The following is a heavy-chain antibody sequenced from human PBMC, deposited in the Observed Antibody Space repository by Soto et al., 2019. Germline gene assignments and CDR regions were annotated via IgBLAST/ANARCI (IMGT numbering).Heavy chain of an antibody. CDR3: ARRKDYALGYYYYYMDV. CDR1: GFTFSDYY. CDR2: ISSSGSTI. V-gene: IGHV3-11*01. Sequence: GGSLRLSCAASGFTFSDYYMSWIRQAPGKGLEWVSYISSSGSTIYYADSVKGRFTISRDKAKNSLYLQMNSLRAEDTAVYYCARRKDYALGYYYYYMDVWGKGTTVTVSS. J-gene: IGHJ6*03. D-gene: IGHD4-17*01.